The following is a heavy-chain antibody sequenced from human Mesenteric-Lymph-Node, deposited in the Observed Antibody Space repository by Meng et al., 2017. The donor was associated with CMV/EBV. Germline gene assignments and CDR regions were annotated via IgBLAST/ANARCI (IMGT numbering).Heavy chain of an antibody. D-gene: IGHD2-2*02. CDR3: ARAGYCSSTSCYRFDY. CDR2: INHSGST. V-gene: IGHV4-34*01. J-gene: IGHJ4*02. Sequence: YGGSFSGYYWSWIRQPPGKGLEWIGEINHSGSTNYTPSLKSRVTISVDTSKNQFSLKLSSVTAADTAVYYCARAGYCSSTSCYRFDYWGQGTLVTVSS. CDR1: GGSFSGYY.